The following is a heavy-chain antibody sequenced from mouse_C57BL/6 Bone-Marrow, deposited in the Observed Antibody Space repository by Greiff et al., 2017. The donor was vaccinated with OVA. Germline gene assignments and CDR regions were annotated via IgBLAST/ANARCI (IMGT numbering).Heavy chain of an antibody. V-gene: IGHV2-9-1*01. CDR3: SRNGGAMDY. CDR2: IWTGGGT. J-gene: IGHJ4*01. CDR1: GFSLTSYA. Sequence: QVQLKESGPGLVAPSQSLSITCTVSGFSLTSYAISWVRQPPGKGLEWLGVIWTGGGTNYNSALKSSLSIIKDHSKSKSFLKMDGPQTDDTARYYCSRNGGAMDYWGQGTSVTVSS.